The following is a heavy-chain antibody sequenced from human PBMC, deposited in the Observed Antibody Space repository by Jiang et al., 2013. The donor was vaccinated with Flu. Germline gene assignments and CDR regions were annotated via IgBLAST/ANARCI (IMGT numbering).Heavy chain of an antibody. CDR2: TYYRSKWYN. J-gene: IGHJ4*02. CDR3: AQEGTKWDLRL. D-gene: IGHD1-26*01. Sequence: GLVKPSQTLSLTCTISGDTVSNINAYWNWIRQSPSRGLEWLGRTYYRSKWYNDYADYVKTRISIKSDTSNNQFSLHLNSVTPEDTAVYYCAQEGTKWDLRLWGQGTLVTVSS. CDR1: GDTVSNINAY. V-gene: IGHV6-1*01.